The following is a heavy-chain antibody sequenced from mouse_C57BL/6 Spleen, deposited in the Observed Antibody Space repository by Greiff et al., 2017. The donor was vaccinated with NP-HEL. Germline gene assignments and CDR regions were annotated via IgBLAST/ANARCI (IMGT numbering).Heavy chain of an antibody. Sequence: QVQLKESGAELVRPGASVKLSCKASGYTFTDYYINWVKQRPGQGLEWIARIYPGSGNTYYNEKFKGKATLTAEKSSSTAYMQLSSLTSEDSAVYFCAREGGYPYYFDYWGQGTTLTVSS. CDR1: GYTFTDYY. V-gene: IGHV1-76*01. CDR2: IYPGSGNT. J-gene: IGHJ2*01. D-gene: IGHD2-2*01. CDR3: AREGGYPYYFDY.